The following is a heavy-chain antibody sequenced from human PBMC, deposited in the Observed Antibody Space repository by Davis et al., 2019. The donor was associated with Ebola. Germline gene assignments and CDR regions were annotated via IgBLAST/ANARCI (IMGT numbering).Heavy chain of an antibody. CDR3: ARDRTYYYDSSGSLFDY. Sequence: GGSLRLSCAASGFTFSSYSMNWVRQAPGKGLEWVSSISSSSSYIYYADSVKGRFTISRDNAKNSLYLQMNSLRAEDTAVYYCARDRTYYYDSSGSLFDYWGQGTLVTVSS. V-gene: IGHV3-21*01. CDR1: GFTFSSYS. D-gene: IGHD3-22*01. CDR2: ISSSSSYI. J-gene: IGHJ4*02.